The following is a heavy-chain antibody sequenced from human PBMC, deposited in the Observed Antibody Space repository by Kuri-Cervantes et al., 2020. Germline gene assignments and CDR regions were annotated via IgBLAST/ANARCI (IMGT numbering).Heavy chain of an antibody. Sequence: GGSLRLSCAASGFTVSSNYMSWVRQAPGKGLEWVSVIYSCGSTYYADSVKGRFTISRDNAKNSLYLQMNSLRAEDTAVYYCASPPDIVVVPAATLSRPWFDPWGQGTLVTVSS. D-gene: IGHD2-2*01. V-gene: IGHV3-53*01. CDR2: IYSCGST. CDR1: GFTVSSNY. J-gene: IGHJ5*02. CDR3: ASPPDIVVVPAATLSRPWFDP.